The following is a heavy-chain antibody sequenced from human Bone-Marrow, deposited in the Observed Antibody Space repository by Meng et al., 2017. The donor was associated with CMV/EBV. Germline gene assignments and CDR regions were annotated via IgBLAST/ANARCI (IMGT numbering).Heavy chain of an antibody. J-gene: IGHJ5*02. CDR3: ARDSVRSITIFGVVGGWFDP. Sequence: ASVKVSCKASGYTFSSYGISWVRQAPGQGLEWMGWISGYNGNTKYAQNLQGRISMATDTSTSTAYMELTSLRSDDTAVYYCARDSVRSITIFGVVGGWFDPWGQGTLVTVSS. D-gene: IGHD3-3*01. V-gene: IGHV1-18*01. CDR2: ISGYNGNT. CDR1: GYTFSSYG.